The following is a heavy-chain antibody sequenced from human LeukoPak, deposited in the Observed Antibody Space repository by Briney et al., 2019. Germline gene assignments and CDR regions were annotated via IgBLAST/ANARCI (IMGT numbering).Heavy chain of an antibody. CDR3: ARGLSYGGNSGKLDY. CDR2: INHSGST. V-gene: IGHV4-34*01. J-gene: IGHJ4*01. D-gene: IGHD4-23*01. Sequence: PSETLSFTCAVYGGSFSGYYWSWIRQPPGKGLEWIGEINHSGSTNYNPSLESRVTISVDTSKNQFSLKLSSVTAADTAVYYCARGLSYGGNSGKLDYWGHGTLVTVSS. CDR1: GGSFSGYY.